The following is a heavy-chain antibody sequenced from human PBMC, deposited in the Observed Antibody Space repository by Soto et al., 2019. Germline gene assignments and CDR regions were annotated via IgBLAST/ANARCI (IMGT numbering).Heavy chain of an antibody. J-gene: IGHJ5*02. CDR2: INPNTGGT. CDR1: RYTFTGFF. CDR3: AREGIEARIPSA. Sequence: QVQVVQSGAEVKKPGASVKVSCKASRYTFTGFFLHWVRQAPGQGLEWLGWINPNTGGTNYAQDFQGRITMTRDTSIITAYLELTSLRTDDKAVYYCAREGIEARIPSAWGQGTPVTVSS. V-gene: IGHV1-2*02. D-gene: IGHD6-6*01.